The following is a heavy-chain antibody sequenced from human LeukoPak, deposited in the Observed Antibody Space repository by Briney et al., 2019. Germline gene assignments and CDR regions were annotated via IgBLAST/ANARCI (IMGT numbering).Heavy chain of an antibody. CDR1: GFTFSSYA. CDR2: ISSNGGST. CDR3: ARNGGWTSWPWNWFDP. D-gene: IGHD6-19*01. Sequence: GGSLRLSCAVSGFTFSSYAMHWVRQAPGKGLEYVSAISSNGGSTYYANSVKGRFTISRDNSKNTLYLQMGSLRAEDMAVYYCARNGGWTSWPWNWFDPWGQGTLVTVSS. J-gene: IGHJ5*02. V-gene: IGHV3-64*01.